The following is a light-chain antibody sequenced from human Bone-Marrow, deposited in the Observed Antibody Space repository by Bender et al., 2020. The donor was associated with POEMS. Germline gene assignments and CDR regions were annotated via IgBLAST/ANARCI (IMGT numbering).Light chain of an antibody. V-gene: IGLV2-23*01. Sequence: QSALTQPASVSGSPGQSITLSCTGTSSDVGNYNLVSWYQQYPGKAPKLLIYEDAKRPSGVSNRFSGSKSGTTASLTISGLQADDEGDYYCCSYAGSYSWVFGGGTSLTVL. CDR2: EDA. CDR1: SSDVGNYNL. J-gene: IGLJ3*02. CDR3: CSYAGSYSWV.